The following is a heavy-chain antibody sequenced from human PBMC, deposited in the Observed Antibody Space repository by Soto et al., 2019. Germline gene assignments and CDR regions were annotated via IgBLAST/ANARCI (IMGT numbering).Heavy chain of an antibody. CDR2: ISTDGSIT. J-gene: IGHJ4*02. Sequence: EVQLVESGGGVVQPGGSLRLSCAASGLIFSNYKMHWVRQAPGKGLVWVSRISTDGSITYYADSVKGRFTVSRDNGKNTLYLQMTSLRFDDTAVYYCTRDSNGLHYWGQGTLVTVSS. CDR1: GLIFSNYK. CDR3: TRDSNGLHY. V-gene: IGHV3-74*01. D-gene: IGHD6-19*01.